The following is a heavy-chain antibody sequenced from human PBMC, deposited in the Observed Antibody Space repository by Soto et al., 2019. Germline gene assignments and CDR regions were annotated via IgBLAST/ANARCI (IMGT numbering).Heavy chain of an antibody. CDR1: GFDFSRFT. V-gene: IGHV3-48*02. Sequence: EVQLVESGGGLVQPGGSLRLSCLGSGFDFSRFTMNWVRQAPGKGLEWVSYISSTSTSIYYADSVKGRFTISRDNAKNSLFLQMNSLRDEDTAVYYCSRWLFPPLYYYYGMDAWGQGTTVTVSS. CDR2: ISSTSTSI. D-gene: IGHD3-22*01. CDR3: SRWLFPPLYYYYGMDA. J-gene: IGHJ6*02.